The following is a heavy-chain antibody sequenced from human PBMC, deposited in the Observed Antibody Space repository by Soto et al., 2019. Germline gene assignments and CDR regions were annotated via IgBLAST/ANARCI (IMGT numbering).Heavy chain of an antibody. V-gene: IGHV1-18*01. J-gene: IGHJ6*02. CDR3: ARGSYYDFWSGYPTLYYYGMDV. D-gene: IGHD3-3*01. Sequence: QVQLVQSGAEVKKPGASVKVSCKASGYTLTSYGISWVRQAPGQGLEWMGWISAYNGNTNYAQKLQGRVTMTTDTSTSTAYMELRSLRSDDTAVYYCARGSYYDFWSGYPTLYYYGMDVWGQGTTVTVSS. CDR1: GYTLTSYG. CDR2: ISAYNGNT.